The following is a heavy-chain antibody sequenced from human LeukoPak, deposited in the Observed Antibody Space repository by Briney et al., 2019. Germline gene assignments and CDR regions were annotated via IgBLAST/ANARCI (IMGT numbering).Heavy chain of an antibody. D-gene: IGHD3-10*01. CDR1: GYSISSGYY. J-gene: IGHJ4*02. V-gene: IGHV4-38-2*02. CDR2: IYHSGST. CDR3: ARDTRIILVRGVKDHYSDY. Sequence: SETLSLTCTVSGYSISSGYYWGWIRPPPGKGLEWIGSIYHSGSTYYNPSLKSRVTISVDTSKNQFSLKLSSVTAADTAVYYCARDTRIILVRGVKDHYSDYWGQGTLVTVSS.